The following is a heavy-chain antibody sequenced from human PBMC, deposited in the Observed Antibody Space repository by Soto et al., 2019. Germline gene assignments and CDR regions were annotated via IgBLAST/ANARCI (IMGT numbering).Heavy chain of an antibody. J-gene: IGHJ6*02. CDR2: ISYDGSNK. D-gene: IGHD2-15*01. Sequence: GGSLRLSCAASGFTFSSYAMHWVRQAPGKGLEWVAVISYDGSNKYYADSVKGRFTISRDNSKNTLYLQMNSLRAEDTAVYYCARDPLYCSGGSCYTGSYYYYGMDVWGQGTTVTVSS. CDR1: GFTFSSYA. CDR3: ARDPLYCSGGSCYTGSYYYYGMDV. V-gene: IGHV3-30-3*01.